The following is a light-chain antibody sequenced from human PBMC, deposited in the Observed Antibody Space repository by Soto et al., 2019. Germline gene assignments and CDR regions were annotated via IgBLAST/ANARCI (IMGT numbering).Light chain of an antibody. V-gene: IGLV2-8*01. CDR3: SSYAGSNMGV. Sequence: QSALTQPPSASGSPGQSVTISCTGTSSDVGGYKFVSWYQQHPGKAPKLLIYEVTQRPSGVPDRFSESKSGNTASLTVSGLQAEDDADYYCSSYAGSNMGVFGTGTKLTVL. CDR1: SSDVGGYKF. J-gene: IGLJ1*01. CDR2: EVT.